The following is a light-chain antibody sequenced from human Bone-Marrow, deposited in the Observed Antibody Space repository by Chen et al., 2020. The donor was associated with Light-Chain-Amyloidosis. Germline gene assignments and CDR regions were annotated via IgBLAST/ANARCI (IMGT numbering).Light chain of an antibody. CDR1: SGIIATNY. Sequence: NFMLTQPHSVSESPGKTAIISCTRSSGIIATNYVQWYQQRPGSSPTTVIYEDDQRPSGVSDRFSGSIDRSSDSASLTISELKTEDEADYCVQSYQGSSQGVFGGGTKLTVL. V-gene: IGLV6-57*01. CDR2: EDD. J-gene: IGLJ3*02. CDR3: QSYQGSSQGV.